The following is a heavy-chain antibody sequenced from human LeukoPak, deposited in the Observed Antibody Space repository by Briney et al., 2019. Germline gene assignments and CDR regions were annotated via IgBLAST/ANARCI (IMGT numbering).Heavy chain of an antibody. CDR2: MYYSGST. D-gene: IGHD3/OR15-3a*01. Sequence: SETLSLTCTVSGGSIISNSYYWGWVRQPPGKGLEWIRSMYYSGSTYYNPSLKSRVTISVDRSKNQFSLKLSSVTAADTAVYYCARGARTGVIDYWGQGTLVTVSS. V-gene: IGHV4-39*07. CDR1: GGSIISNSYY. J-gene: IGHJ4*02. CDR3: ARGARTGVIDY.